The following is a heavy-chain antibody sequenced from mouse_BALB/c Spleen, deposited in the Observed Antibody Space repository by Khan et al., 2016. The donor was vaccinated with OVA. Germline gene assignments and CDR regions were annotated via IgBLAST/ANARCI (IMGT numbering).Heavy chain of an antibody. D-gene: IGHD1-2*01. V-gene: IGHV1-18*01. Sequence: VQLKQSGPELVKPGASVKISCKTSGYTFTEYTMHWVKQSHGKSLEWIGGFNPNNGDSSYNLQFKGKATLTVDKSSSTAYMELRSLTAEESAVEYCARRGGWGFAYWGQGTLVTVSA. CDR3: ARRGGWGFAY. J-gene: IGHJ3*01. CDR1: GYTFTEYT. CDR2: FNPNNGDS.